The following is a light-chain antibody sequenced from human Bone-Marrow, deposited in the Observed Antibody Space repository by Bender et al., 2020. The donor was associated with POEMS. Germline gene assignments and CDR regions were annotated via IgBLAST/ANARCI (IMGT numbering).Light chain of an antibody. CDR3: ISYSNITSLAFV. Sequence: QSALTQPRSVSGSPGQSVTISCTGTSTDVGAYKHVSWYQQHPGKAPRLLIHEVSYRPSGISNRFSGSKSGNTASLSISGLMAEDEADYYCISYSNITSLAFVSGTGTKVTVL. V-gene: IGLV2-14*03. CDR1: STDVGAYKH. J-gene: IGLJ1*01. CDR2: EVS.